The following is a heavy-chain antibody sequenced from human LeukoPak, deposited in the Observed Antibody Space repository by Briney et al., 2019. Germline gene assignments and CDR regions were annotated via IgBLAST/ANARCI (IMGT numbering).Heavy chain of an antibody. CDR3: ARVRGGSSRGYFDY. D-gene: IGHD2-15*01. V-gene: IGHV3-7*01. CDR1: GFTFSSYW. Sequence: GGSLRLSCAASGFTFSSYWMSWARQAPGKGLEWVANIKQDGSEKYYVDSVKGRFTISRDNAKNSLYLQMNSLRAEDTAVYYCARVRGGSSRGYFDYWGQGTLVTVSS. CDR2: IKQDGSEK. J-gene: IGHJ4*02.